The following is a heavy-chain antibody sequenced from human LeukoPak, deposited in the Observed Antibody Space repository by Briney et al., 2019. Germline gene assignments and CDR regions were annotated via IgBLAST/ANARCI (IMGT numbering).Heavy chain of an antibody. V-gene: IGHV3-30-3*01. D-gene: IGHD6-13*01. CDR2: ISYDGSNK. Sequence: GGSLRLSCAASGFTFSSYAMHWVRQAPGKGLEWVAVISYDGSNKYYADSVKGRFTISRDNSKNTLYLQMNSLRAEDTAVYYCVCLSSSWHIGGDVFDIWGQGTMVTVSS. CDR3: VCLSSSWHIGGDVFDI. CDR1: GFTFSSYA. J-gene: IGHJ3*02.